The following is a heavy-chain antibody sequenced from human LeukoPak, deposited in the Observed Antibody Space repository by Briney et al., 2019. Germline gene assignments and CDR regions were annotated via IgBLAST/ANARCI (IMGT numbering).Heavy chain of an antibody. CDR2: INPKSGAT. D-gene: IGHD3-16*01. CDR3: ARGGPWGDREVEY. CDR1: GYTFIAYY. V-gene: IGHV1-2*04. J-gene: IGHJ4*02. Sequence: GASVKVSCKASGYTFIAYYMHWVRQAHGQGLEWMGWINPKSGATKYAERFQGWVTMTRDTSISTAYMDLNRLTSADTAVYFCARGGPWGDREVEYWSQGSLVIVSS.